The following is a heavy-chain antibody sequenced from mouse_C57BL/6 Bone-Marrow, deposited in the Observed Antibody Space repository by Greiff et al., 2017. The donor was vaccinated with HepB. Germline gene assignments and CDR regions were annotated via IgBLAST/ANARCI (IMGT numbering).Heavy chain of an antibody. Sequence: EVQLVESGGGLVQPKGSLKLSCAASGFTFNTYAMHWVRQAPGKGLEWVARIRSKSSNYATYYADSVKDRFTISRDDSQSMLYLQMNNLKTEDTAMYYCVRDPVVASYWYFDVWGTGTTVTVSS. CDR3: VRDPVVASYWYFDV. V-gene: IGHV10-3*01. CDR1: GFTFNTYA. CDR2: IRSKSSNYAT. J-gene: IGHJ1*03. D-gene: IGHD1-1*01.